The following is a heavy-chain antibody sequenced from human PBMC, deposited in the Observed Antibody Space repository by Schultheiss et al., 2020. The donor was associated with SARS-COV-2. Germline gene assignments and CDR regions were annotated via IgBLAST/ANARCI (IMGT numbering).Heavy chain of an antibody. V-gene: IGHV1-58*02. CDR2: IVVGSGNT. J-gene: IGHJ3*02. D-gene: IGHD3-10*01. Sequence: SVKVSCKASGFIFTSSAMQWVRQARGQRLEWIGWIVVGSGNTNYAQRFQGRLTITRDMSTSTAYMELSSLRSDDTAVYYCATAGESSFGEANGFDSWGQGTMVTVSS. CDR1: GFIFTSSA. CDR3: ATAGESSFGEANGFDS.